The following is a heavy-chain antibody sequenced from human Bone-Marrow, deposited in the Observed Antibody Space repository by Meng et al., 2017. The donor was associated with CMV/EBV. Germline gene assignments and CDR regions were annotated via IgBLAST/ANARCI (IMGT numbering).Heavy chain of an antibody. CDR1: GDSISRYY. D-gene: IGHD4-11*01. CDR3: ARTYRNRAYFDC. CDR2: IYYSGST. J-gene: IGHJ4*02. Sequence: SETLSLTCTVSGDSISRYYWSWIRQPPGKGLEWIGHIYYSGSTNYNPSLKSRVTMSVDMSKNQFSLKLSSVTAADTAVYYCARTYRNRAYFDCWGQGTRVTVSS. V-gene: IGHV4-59*01.